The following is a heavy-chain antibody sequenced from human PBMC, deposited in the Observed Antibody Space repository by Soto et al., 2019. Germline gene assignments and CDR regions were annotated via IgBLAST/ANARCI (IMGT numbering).Heavy chain of an antibody. V-gene: IGHV1-3*05. CDR3: ARSIVVVTALVY. CDR2: INAGNGNT. Sequence: QVQLVQSGAEEKKPGASVKVSCKASGYTFTSYAMHWVRQAPGQRLEWMGWINAGNGNTKYSQKFQGRVTITRDTSASTAYMELSSLRSEDTAVYYCARSIVVVTALVYWGQGTLVTVYS. D-gene: IGHD2-21*02. J-gene: IGHJ4*02. CDR1: GYTFTSYA.